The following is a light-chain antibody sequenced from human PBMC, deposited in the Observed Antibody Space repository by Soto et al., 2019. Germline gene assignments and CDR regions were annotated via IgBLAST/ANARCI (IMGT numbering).Light chain of an antibody. CDR1: QSISRY. CDR3: QQSYGTPIT. Sequence: DIQMTQSPPSLSASVGDRVTITCRASQSISRYLNWYQQKPGKAPNLLIYVASSLQSEVPSRFSGSGSGTDFTLTITSLQPEDFETYYCQQSYGTPITFGQGTRLEIK. V-gene: IGKV1-39*01. CDR2: VAS. J-gene: IGKJ5*01.